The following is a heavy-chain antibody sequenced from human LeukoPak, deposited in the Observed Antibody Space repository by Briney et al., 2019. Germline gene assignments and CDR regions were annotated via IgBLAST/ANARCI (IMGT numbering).Heavy chain of an antibody. D-gene: IGHD6-19*01. CDR1: GFTFSTYW. CDR2: ISWNSGSI. J-gene: IGHJ4*02. CDR3: AKDTGIAVAGTRGVFDY. V-gene: IGHV3-9*01. Sequence: GGSLRLSCAASGFTFSTYWMSWVRQAPGKGLEWVSGISWNSGSIGYADSVKGRFTISRDNAKNSLYLQMNSLRAEDTALYYCAKDTGIAVAGTRGVFDYWGQGTLVTVSS.